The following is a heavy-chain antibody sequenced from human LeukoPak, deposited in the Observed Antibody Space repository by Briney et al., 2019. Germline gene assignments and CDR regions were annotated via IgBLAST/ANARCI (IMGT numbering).Heavy chain of an antibody. J-gene: IGHJ3*02. Sequence: SETLSLTCTVSGGSISSYYWSWIRQPPGKGLEWIGYIYYSGSTNYNPSLKSRVTISVDTSKYQFSLKLSSVTAADTAVYYCARHLGLGAFDIWGQGTMVTVSS. CDR3: ARHLGLGAFDI. CDR2: IYYSGST. V-gene: IGHV4-59*08. CDR1: GGSISSYY. D-gene: IGHD5-12*01.